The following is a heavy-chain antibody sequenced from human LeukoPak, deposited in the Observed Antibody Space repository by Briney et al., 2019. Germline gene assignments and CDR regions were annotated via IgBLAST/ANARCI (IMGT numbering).Heavy chain of an antibody. Sequence: SETLSLTCAVYGGSFSGYYWSWIRQPPGKGLEWIGEINHSGGTNYNPSLKSRVTISVDTSKNQFSLKLSSVTAADTAVYYCARVPGEYSYGYRDYWGQGTLVTVSS. D-gene: IGHD5-18*01. CDR1: GGSFSGYY. CDR2: INHSGGT. J-gene: IGHJ4*02. CDR3: ARVPGEYSYGYRDY. V-gene: IGHV4-34*01.